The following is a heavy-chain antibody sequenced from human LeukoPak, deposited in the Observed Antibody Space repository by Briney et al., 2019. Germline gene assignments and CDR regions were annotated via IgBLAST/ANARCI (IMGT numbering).Heavy chain of an antibody. J-gene: IGHJ5*02. D-gene: IGHD3-10*01. V-gene: IGHV1-18*01. CDR2: ISAYNGNT. Sequence: ASVKVSCKASGYTFTSYGISWVRQAPGQGLEWMGWISAYNGNTNYAQKLQGRVTMTTNTSTSTAYMELRSLRSDDTAVYYCASIWFGELESGFDPWGQGTLVTVSS. CDR3: ASIWFGELESGFDP. CDR1: GYTFTSYG.